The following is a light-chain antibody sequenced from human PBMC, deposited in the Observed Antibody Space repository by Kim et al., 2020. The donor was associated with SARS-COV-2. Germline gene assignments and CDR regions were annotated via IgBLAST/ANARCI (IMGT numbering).Light chain of an antibody. Sequence: SPGERATLSCRASESVSTRQVAWYQQKPGQAPRLLIYVASNRATGIPDRFSGSGSGTDFTLTISRLEPEDFAMYYCQQYISVPLTFGQGTKVDIK. CDR3: QQYISVPLT. V-gene: IGKV3-20*01. CDR1: ESVSTRQ. J-gene: IGKJ1*01. CDR2: VAS.